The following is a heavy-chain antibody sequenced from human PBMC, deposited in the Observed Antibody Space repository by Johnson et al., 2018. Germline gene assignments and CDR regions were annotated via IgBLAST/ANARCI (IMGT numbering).Heavy chain of an antibody. Sequence: ERLVESGGGLVQPGRSLRLSCTGSGFTFGDYALSWFRQAPGKGLEWVGFIRNKDYGGTTAYAASVKGRFTISRDDSQSIAYLQMNRLKTEEPAVYYCTRVGIMITFGVVRPDAVDVWGQGTMVTVSS. CDR2: IRNKDYGGTT. CDR3: TRVGIMITFGVVRPDAVDV. V-gene: IGHV3-49*03. J-gene: IGHJ3*01. D-gene: IGHD3-16*01. CDR1: GFTFGDYA.